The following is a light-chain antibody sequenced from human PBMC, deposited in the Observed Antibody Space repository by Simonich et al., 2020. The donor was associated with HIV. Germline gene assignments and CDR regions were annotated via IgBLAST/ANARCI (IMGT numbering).Light chain of an antibody. Sequence: DSQMTQSPSTLSASVGDRVTLTCRASQSISSWLAWYQQKPGKVPKLLIYKASSLESGVPSRFSGSGSGTEFTLTISSLQPDDFATYYCQQYNSYPWTFGQGTKVEIK. CDR2: KAS. CDR1: QSISSW. V-gene: IGKV1-5*03. J-gene: IGKJ1*01. CDR3: QQYNSYPWT.